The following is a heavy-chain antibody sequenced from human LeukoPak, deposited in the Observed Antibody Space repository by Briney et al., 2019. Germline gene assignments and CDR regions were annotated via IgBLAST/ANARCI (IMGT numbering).Heavy chain of an antibody. CDR3: ARDASLYDSSGYYYLY. Sequence: SVKVSCKASGYTFTGYYMHWVRQAPGQGLEWMGGIIPIFGTANYAQKFQGRVTITADESTNTAYMELSSLRSEDTAVYYCARDASLYDSSGYYYLYWGQGTLVTVSS. J-gene: IGHJ4*02. CDR2: IIPIFGTA. CDR1: GYTFTGYY. D-gene: IGHD3-22*01. V-gene: IGHV1-69*13.